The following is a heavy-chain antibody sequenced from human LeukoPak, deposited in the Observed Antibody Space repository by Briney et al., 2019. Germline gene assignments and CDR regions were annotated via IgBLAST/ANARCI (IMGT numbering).Heavy chain of an antibody. CDR3: ARGEQAGLWFGDTAFHQ. Sequence: SSVPVSCQASGCAFSSYAVSWVRQAPGQGLAWMGGIIPILGIPNYAQKFQGRVTITADESTSTANMELSSLRSEDTAVYYCARGEQAGLWFGDTAFHQWGQGTLVTVSS. CDR2: IIPILGIP. J-gene: IGHJ1*01. V-gene: IGHV1-69*10. D-gene: IGHD3-10*01. CDR1: GCAFSSYA.